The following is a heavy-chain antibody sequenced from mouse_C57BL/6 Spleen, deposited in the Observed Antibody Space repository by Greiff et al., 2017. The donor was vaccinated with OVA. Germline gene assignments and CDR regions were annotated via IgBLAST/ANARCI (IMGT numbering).Heavy chain of an antibody. CDR3: ARDDAMDD. CDR2: ISDGGSYT. J-gene: IGHJ4*01. V-gene: IGHV5-4*01. CDR1: GFTFSSYA. Sequence: EVMLVESGGGLVKPGGSLKLSCAASGFTFSSYAMSWVRQTPEKRLEWVATISDGGSYTYYPDNVKGRFTISRDNAKNNLYLQMSHLKSEDAAMYYCARDDAMDDWGQGTSVTVSS.